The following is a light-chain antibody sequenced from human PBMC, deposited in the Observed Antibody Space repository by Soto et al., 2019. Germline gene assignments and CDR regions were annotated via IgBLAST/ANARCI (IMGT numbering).Light chain of an antibody. CDR3: KQSYTNLFS. CDR1: QSICSY. V-gene: IGKV1-39*01. CDR2: AAS. J-gene: IGKJ4*01. Sequence: DIQMTQSPSSLSASVGDRVTITCRASQSICSYLILYQQKPGKAPKLLIYAASSLQSGVPSRFSGSGSGTDNNLAISSLQPENFATYYCKQSYTNLFSFGGGTKVETK.